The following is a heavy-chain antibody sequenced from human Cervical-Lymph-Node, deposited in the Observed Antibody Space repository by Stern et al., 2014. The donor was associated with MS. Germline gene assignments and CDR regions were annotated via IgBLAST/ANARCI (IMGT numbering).Heavy chain of an antibody. V-gene: IGHV3-74*01. CDR2: IKSECINT. J-gene: IGHJ2*01. Sequence: EVQLVESGGGLVQPGGSLRLSCAASGFTFSRYWMHWVRQAPGKGLCWVSRIKSECINTNYEDSVKGRFTISRDNAKNTLYLQMNSLRAEDTAVYYCARENWSLDLWGRGTQVTVSS. CDR3: ARENWSLDL. CDR1: GFTFSRYW.